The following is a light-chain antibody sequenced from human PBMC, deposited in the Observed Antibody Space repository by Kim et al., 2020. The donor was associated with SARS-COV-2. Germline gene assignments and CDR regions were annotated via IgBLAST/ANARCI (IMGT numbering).Light chain of an antibody. J-gene: IGKJ2*01. Sequence: EIVMTQSPATLSVSPGERATLSCRASQSITRNLAWYQQKPGQAPRLLMYDASTRATGIPARFSGSGSGTEFTLTISSLQSEDFAVYYYQQYTNWPPYTFGQGTKLEI. CDR1: QSITRN. CDR2: DAS. CDR3: QQYTNWPPYT. V-gene: IGKV3-15*01.